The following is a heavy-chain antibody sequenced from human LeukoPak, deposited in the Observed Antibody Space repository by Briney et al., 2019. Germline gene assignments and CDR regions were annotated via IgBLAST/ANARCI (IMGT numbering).Heavy chain of an antibody. Sequence: GGSLRLSCVASGFTYSNYAMSWVRQGPGKGLEWVSAIRGSGGSTYSADSLKGRFTISRDNSKNTLYLQMNSLRAEDTAIYYCAKVERDLPGTLFHVWGQGTTVTVSS. CDR2: IRGSGGST. CDR3: AKVERDLPGTLFHV. J-gene: IGHJ6*02. V-gene: IGHV3-23*01. CDR1: GFTYSNYA. D-gene: IGHD1-14*01.